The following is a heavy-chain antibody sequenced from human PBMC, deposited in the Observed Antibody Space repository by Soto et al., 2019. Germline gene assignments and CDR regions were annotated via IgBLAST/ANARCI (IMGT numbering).Heavy chain of an antibody. D-gene: IGHD6-13*01. CDR2: LYSGGST. J-gene: IGHJ3*02. V-gene: IGHV3-66*01. CDR1: GFTVSANY. CDR3: ARDGAAAGNRAFDI. Sequence: GSLRLSCAASGFTVSANYMSWVRQAPGKGLEWVSVLYSGGSTYYADSVRDRFTISRDNSKNTLYLQMNSLGGEDTAVYYCARDGAAAGNRAFDIWGQGTMVTVSS.